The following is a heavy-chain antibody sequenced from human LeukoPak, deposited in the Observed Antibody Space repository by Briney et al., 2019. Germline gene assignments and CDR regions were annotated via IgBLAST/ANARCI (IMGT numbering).Heavy chain of an antibody. J-gene: IGHJ3*02. CDR1: GFTFSSYE. CDR2: ISISGTTI. Sequence: AGGSLRLSCAASGFTFSSYEMNWVRQAPGKGLEWVSYISISGTTIYNSDSEGRFTISRDNAKNSLYLQMDSLRAEDTAVYYCARGGSSGYNYNAFDIWGRGTMVTVSS. V-gene: IGHV3-48*03. D-gene: IGHD3-22*01. CDR3: ARGGSSGYNYNAFDI.